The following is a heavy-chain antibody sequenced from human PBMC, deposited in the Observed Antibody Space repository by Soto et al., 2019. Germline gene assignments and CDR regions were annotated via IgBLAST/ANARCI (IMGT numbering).Heavy chain of an antibody. CDR1: GFTFSSYA. J-gene: IGHJ4*02. CDR2: ISGSGGST. Sequence: PGGSLILFCSASGFTFSSYAMHRVRQAPGKGLEYVSPISGSGGSTYYADSVKVRFTISRDNSKNTLYLQMNSLRAGDSAIYYCAKEGTSGLYYFDYWGQGTLVNVSS. D-gene: IGHD6-19*01. V-gene: IGHV3-23*01. CDR3: AKEGTSGLYYFDY.